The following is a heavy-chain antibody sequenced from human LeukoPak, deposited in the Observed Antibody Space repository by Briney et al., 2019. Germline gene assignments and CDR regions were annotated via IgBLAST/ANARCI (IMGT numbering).Heavy chain of an antibody. J-gene: IGHJ6*03. CDR3: ARAVVEEDGDYPFYYYYYMDV. D-gene: IGHD4-17*01. CDR1: GLSFSSYW. Sequence: GGSLRLSCAASGLSFSSYWMTWVRQAPGKGLEWVANIKEDGSAKSYVDSVKGRFTISRDNAKNSLYLQMNSLRVEDTAVYYCARAVVEEDGDYPFYYYYYMDVWGKGTTVTVSS. V-gene: IGHV3-7*01. CDR2: IKEDGSAK.